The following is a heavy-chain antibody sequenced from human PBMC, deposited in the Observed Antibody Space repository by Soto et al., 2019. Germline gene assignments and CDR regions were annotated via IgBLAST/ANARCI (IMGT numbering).Heavy chain of an antibody. J-gene: IGHJ6*03. D-gene: IGHD3-16*01. CDR2: IYSGGST. V-gene: IGHV3-53*04. CDR3: ARARGLGGIYYYYYMDG. CDR1: GFTVSSNY. Sequence: GGSLRLSCAASGFTVSSNYMSWVRQAPGKGLEWVSVIYSGGSTYYADSVKGRFTISRHNSKNTLYLQMNSLRVEDTAVYYCARARGLGGIYYYYYMDGRAKRTTVTVSS.